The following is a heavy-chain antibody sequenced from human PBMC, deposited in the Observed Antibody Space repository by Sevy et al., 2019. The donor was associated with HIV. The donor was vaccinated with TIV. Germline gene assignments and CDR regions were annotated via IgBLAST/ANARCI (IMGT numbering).Heavy chain of an antibody. CDR1: GLTVSSNY. D-gene: IGHD3-10*01. J-gene: IGHJ5*02. Sequence: GGSLRLSCAASGLTVSSNYMSWVRQAPGKGLEWVSTLYSAGGTFYAESVKGRFTISRDNSKNTLYLQMNSLRAEDTAEYYCARDPPKGSRGSWFDTWGQGTLVTVSS. CDR2: LYSAGGT. V-gene: IGHV3-53*01. CDR3: ARDPPKGSRGSWFDT.